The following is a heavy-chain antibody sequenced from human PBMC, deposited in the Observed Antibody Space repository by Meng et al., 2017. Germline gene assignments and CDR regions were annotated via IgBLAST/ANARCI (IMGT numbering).Heavy chain of an antibody. CDR2: IYYSGST. Sequence: QVQLQESGPGLVKPSQTLSLTCTVSGGSINSDDYYWSWIRQHPGKGLEWIGFIYYSGSTYYNPSLKSRVSISVDMSKNQFSLKVTSVTAADTAVYYCARGDYDGLVYWGQGTLVTVSS. D-gene: IGHD4-17*01. V-gene: IGHV4-31*03. CDR3: ARGDYDGLVY. J-gene: IGHJ4*02. CDR1: GGSINSDDYY.